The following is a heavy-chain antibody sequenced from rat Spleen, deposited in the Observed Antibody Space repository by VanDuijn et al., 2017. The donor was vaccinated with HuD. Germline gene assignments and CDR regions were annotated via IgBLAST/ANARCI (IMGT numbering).Heavy chain of an antibody. J-gene: IGHJ1*01. D-gene: IGHD1-11*01. CDR1: GFTFSDYN. CDR3: ARPYYGGHYWYFDF. Sequence: EVQLMESGGDLVQPGRSLKLSCAASGFTFSDYNMAWVRQAPKKGLEWVAIITYDGSSTYYGDSVKGRFTISRDNAKSTLYLQMNSLRSEDTATYYCARPYYGGHYWYFDFWGPGTMVTVSS. V-gene: IGHV5S10*01. CDR2: ITYDGSST.